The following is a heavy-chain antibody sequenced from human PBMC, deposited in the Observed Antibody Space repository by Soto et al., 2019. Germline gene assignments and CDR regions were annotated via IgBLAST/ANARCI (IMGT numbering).Heavy chain of an antibody. CDR2: ISGSGGST. CDR3: AKGGPSYYDFWSGYHTDY. J-gene: IGHJ4*02. D-gene: IGHD3-3*01. Sequence: GGSLRLFCAASGFTFNSYAMSWVRQAPGKGLEWVSTISGSGGSTYNADSVKGRFTISRDNSKNTLYLQMSSLRAEDTAVYYCAKGGPSYYDFWSGYHTDYWGQGTLVTVSS. CDR1: GFTFNSYA. V-gene: IGHV3-23*01.